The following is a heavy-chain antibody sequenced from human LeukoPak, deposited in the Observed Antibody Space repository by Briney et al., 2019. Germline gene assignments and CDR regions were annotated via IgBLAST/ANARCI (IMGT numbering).Heavy chain of an antibody. CDR3: ARADAMDYGDY. J-gene: IGHJ4*02. CDR2: INPSGGST. CDR1: GYTFTNYY. V-gene: IGHV1-46*01. Sequence: ASVKVSCKASGYTFTNYYMHWVRQAPGQGLEWMGIINPSGGSTSYAQKFEGRVTMTRDTSISTAYMELSRLRSDDTAVYYCARADAMDYGDYWGQGTLVTVSS.